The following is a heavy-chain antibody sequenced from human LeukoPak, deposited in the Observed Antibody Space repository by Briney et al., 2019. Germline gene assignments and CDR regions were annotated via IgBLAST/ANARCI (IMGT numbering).Heavy chain of an antibody. D-gene: IGHD3-22*01. CDR2: IGTYGGDT. CDR3: ARDLWNFYDDSGYNRDFDS. CDR1: TSR. J-gene: IGHJ5*01. V-gene: IGHV1-18*01. Sequence: ASVKVSCKATSRISWVRQAPGQGLEWMGWIGTYGGDTYYAQKFQGRITVTTDTSSSTVYMELRNLRSDDTAVYYCARDLWNFYDDSGYNRDFDSWGQGTLVTVSS.